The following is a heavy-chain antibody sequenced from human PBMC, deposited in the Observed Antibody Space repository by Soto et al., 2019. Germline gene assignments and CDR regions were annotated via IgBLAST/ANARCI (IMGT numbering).Heavy chain of an antibody. D-gene: IGHD2-15*01. CDR3: TKINVAATFDY. CDR1: GFTFGDYA. CDR2: IRSKAYGGTT. J-gene: IGHJ4*02. V-gene: IGHV3-49*03. Sequence: SLRLCCTGSGFTFGDYAMSWFRQAPGKGLEWVGFIRSKAYGGTTEYAASVKGRFTISRDDSKSIAYLQMNSLKTEDTAVYYCTKINVAATFDYWGQGTLVTVSS.